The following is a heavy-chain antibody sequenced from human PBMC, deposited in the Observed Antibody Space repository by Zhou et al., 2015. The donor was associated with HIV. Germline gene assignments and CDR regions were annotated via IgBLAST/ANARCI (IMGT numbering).Heavy chain of an antibody. CDR2: ITPMFDME. Sequence: QVQLVQSGAEVKKPGSSVKVSCKASGGTFNNYAISWVRQAPGQGLEWMGSITPMFDMETYAEKFRARLTITVDKSTSAAYMELNRLTSEDAAVYFCARSSVNHDYAFDLWGQGTKVIVSS. CDR1: GGTFNNYA. V-gene: IGHV1-69*09. J-gene: IGHJ3*01. D-gene: IGHD3-22*01. CDR3: ARSSVNHDYAFDL.